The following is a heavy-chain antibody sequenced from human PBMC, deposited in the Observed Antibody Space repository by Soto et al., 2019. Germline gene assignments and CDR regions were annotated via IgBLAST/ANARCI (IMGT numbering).Heavy chain of an antibody. D-gene: IGHD3-9*01. V-gene: IGHV3-21*01. Sequence: GGSLRLSCAASGFTFSSYSMNWVRQAPGKGLEWVSSISSSSSYIYYADSVKGRFTISRDNAKNSRYLQMDSLRAEDTAVYSCARGEYDVLTGYYQPYYFDYWGQGTLVTVSS. CDR2: ISSSSSYI. CDR3: ARGEYDVLTGYYQPYYFDY. J-gene: IGHJ4*02. CDR1: GFTFSSYS.